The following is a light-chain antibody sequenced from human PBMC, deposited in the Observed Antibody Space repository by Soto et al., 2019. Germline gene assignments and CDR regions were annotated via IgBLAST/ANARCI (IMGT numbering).Light chain of an antibody. V-gene: IGKV3-20*01. J-gene: IGKJ5*01. CDR1: QSVSDNL. Sequence: EIVLTQSPGTLSLSPGERATLSCRASQSVSDNLLAWYQQRPGQTPRLLFHGASNRATGIPDRFSGSGSGTDFTLTITGLEPEDFAVYYCQQYGSSPPTFGQGARLEIK. CDR2: GAS. CDR3: QQYGSSPPT.